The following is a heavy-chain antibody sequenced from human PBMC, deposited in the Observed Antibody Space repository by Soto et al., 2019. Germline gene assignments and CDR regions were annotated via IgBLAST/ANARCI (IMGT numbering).Heavy chain of an antibody. CDR1: VFIFTNYA. J-gene: IGHJ3*01. CDR2: IGGRGNSA. V-gene: IGHV3-23*01. D-gene: IGHD5-12*01. Sequence: GGSLRLSCAASVFIFTNYAMNWVRQAPGKGLEWVSVIGGRGNSAYYADSVQGRFTISRDNSKNTLSLQMSSLTADDTAMYYCVREGRGSFDFWGRGTMVNVSS. CDR3: VREGRGSFDF.